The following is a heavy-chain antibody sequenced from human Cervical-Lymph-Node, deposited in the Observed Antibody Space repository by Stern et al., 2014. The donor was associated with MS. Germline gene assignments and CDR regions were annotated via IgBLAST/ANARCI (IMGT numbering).Heavy chain of an antibody. CDR3: ARTLVGVGGHDYGMDV. Sequence: QVQLQESGPGLVKPSETLSLTCTVSGGSFNNHYWTWVRQPAGKGLEWIGRIFFSGSTNYSPSVKGRVPLSIDTSKNHFYLRLSSVIAADTAVYYCARTLVGVGGHDYGMDVWGQGTAVTVSS. CDR1: GGSFNNHY. CDR2: IFFSGST. D-gene: IGHD3-16*01. V-gene: IGHV4-4*07. J-gene: IGHJ6*02.